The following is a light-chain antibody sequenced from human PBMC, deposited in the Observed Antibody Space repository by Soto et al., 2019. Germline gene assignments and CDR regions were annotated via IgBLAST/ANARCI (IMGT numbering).Light chain of an antibody. V-gene: IGLV2-14*01. CDR2: EVN. CDR1: SSDIDNYNY. Sequence: QSALTQPASVSGSPGQSITISCTGTSSDIDNYNYVSWYQQHPGKAPKLMIYEVNNRPSGVSDRFSGSKSGNTASLTISGLQAEDEADYYCSSYTTSITIFGGGTKLTVL. CDR3: SSYTTSITI. J-gene: IGLJ2*01.